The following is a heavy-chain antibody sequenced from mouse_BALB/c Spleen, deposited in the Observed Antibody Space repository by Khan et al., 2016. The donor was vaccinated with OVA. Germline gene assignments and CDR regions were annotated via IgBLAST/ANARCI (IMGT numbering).Heavy chain of an antibody. J-gene: IGHJ2*01. CDR3: VRYYYGSSYEDY. Sequence: EVELVESGGTLVKPGGSLKLSCAASGFTFSSYAMSWVRQTPEQRLEWVATISSGGTYTYYPDSVKGRFTISRDNAKNTLYLQMSSLRSEDTAMYNCVRYYYGSSYEDYWGQGTTLTVSS. CDR1: GFTFSSYA. V-gene: IGHV5-9-3*01. D-gene: IGHD1-1*01. CDR2: ISSGGTYT.